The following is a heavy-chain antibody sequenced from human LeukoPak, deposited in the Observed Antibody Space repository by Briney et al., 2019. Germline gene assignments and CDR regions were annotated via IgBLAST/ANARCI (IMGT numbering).Heavy chain of an antibody. J-gene: IGHJ4*02. V-gene: IGHV3-30*02. D-gene: IGHD6-13*01. Sequence: PGGSLRLSCAASGFTFSSYGMHWVRQAPGKGLEWVAFIRYDGSNEYYADSVKGRFTISRDNSKNTLYLQMNSLRAEDTAVYYCAALKRSIAAAGTGVDWGQGTLVTVSS. CDR3: AALKRSIAAAGTGVD. CDR2: IRYDGSNE. CDR1: GFTFSSYG.